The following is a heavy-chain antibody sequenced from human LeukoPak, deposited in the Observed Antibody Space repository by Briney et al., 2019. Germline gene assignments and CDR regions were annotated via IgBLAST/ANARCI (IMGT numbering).Heavy chain of an antibody. CDR3: ARADGYNGEFDY. J-gene: IGHJ4*02. Sequence: GGSLRLSCAASGFTLSDYYMSWIRQAPGKGLEWVSYISSSSSYTNYADSVKGRFTISRDNAKNSLYLQMNSLRAEDTAVYYCARADGYNGEFDYWGQGTLVTVSS. D-gene: IGHD5-24*01. CDR2: ISSSSSYT. V-gene: IGHV3-11*06. CDR1: GFTLSDYY.